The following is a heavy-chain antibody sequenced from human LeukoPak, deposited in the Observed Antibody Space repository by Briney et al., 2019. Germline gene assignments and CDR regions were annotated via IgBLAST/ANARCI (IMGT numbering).Heavy chain of an antibody. CDR3: AKDRGRGGSYYLDY. D-gene: IGHD2-15*01. CDR2: INWDGGRT. Sequence: PGGSLRLSCAASGFTFDDYTMHWVRQAPGKGLEWVSLINWDGGRTYYADSVKGRFTISRDNSKNSLYLQMNSLGTEDTAFYYCAKDRGRGGSYYLDYWGQGTLVTVSS. J-gene: IGHJ4*02. CDR1: GFTFDDYT. V-gene: IGHV3-43*01.